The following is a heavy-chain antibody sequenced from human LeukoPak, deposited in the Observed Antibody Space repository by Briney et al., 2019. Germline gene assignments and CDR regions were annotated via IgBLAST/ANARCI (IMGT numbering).Heavy chain of an antibody. Sequence: GGSLRLSCAASKFTFGAYSMNWVRQAPGKGLEWVSSISHSGTPTYYADSVRGRFTISRDNSKNTLYLQMNSLRAEDTAVYYCAKYWERMGYYYDSSGYYPHFDYWGQGTLVTVSS. V-gene: IGHV3-23*01. CDR2: ISHSGTPT. D-gene: IGHD3-22*01. CDR3: AKYWERMGYYYDSSGYYPHFDY. J-gene: IGHJ4*02. CDR1: KFTFGAYS.